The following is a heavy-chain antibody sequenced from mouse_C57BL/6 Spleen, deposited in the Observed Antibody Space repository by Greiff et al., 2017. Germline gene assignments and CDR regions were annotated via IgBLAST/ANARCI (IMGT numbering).Heavy chain of an antibody. D-gene: IGHD2-4*01. J-gene: IGHJ3*01. CDR3: AIYYDDAWFAY. V-gene: IGHV1-78*01. CDR1: GYTFTDHT. Sequence: VQLQQSDAELVKPGASVKISCKVSGYTFTDHTIHWMNQRPEQGLEWIGYIYPRDGSTKYNEKFKGKATLTADKSTSTAYMQLNSLTSEDSAVYFCAIYYDDAWFAYWGQGTLVTVSA. CDR2: IYPRDGST.